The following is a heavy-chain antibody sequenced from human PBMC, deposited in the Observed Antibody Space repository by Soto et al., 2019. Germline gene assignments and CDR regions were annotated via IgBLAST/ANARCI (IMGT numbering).Heavy chain of an antibody. Sequence: EVQLVESGGGLVKPGGSLRLSCAASGFTFSSYSMNWVRQAPGKGLEWVSSISSSSSYIYYADSVKGRFTISRDNAKNSLYLQMNSLRAEDTAVYYCASFGFGELSWNYFAYWGQGTLVTVSS. CDR3: ASFGFGELSWNYFAY. CDR2: ISSSSSYI. CDR1: GFTFSSYS. J-gene: IGHJ4*02. V-gene: IGHV3-21*01. D-gene: IGHD3-10*01.